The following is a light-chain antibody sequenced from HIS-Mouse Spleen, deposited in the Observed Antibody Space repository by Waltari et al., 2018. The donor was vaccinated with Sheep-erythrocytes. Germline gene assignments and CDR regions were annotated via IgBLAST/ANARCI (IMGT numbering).Light chain of an antibody. CDR1: QSVSSN. CDR3: QQYNNWPWT. V-gene: IGKV3-15*01. J-gene: IGKJ1*01. CDR2: GAS. Sequence: EIVMTQPPATLSVSPGERATLSRRASQSVSSNLAWYQQKPGQAPRLLIYGASTRATGIPARFSGSGSGTEFTLTISSMQSEDFAVYYCQQYNNWPWTFGQGTKVEIK.